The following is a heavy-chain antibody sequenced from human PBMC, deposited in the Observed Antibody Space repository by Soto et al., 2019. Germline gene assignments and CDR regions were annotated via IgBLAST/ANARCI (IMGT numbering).Heavy chain of an antibody. J-gene: IGHJ4*02. D-gene: IGHD1-1*01. CDR2: IYPHDSDT. CDR1: GYNFNNYW. Sequence: PGESLKISCKVSGYNFNNYWIAWVRQMPGKGLELLGLIYPHDSDTRYSPSFQGQVTISDDKSISTAYLQWRSLKTSDTAMYYCASHGRDGDNYYFDYWGQGTLVTVSS. V-gene: IGHV5-51*01. CDR3: ASHGRDGDNYYFDY.